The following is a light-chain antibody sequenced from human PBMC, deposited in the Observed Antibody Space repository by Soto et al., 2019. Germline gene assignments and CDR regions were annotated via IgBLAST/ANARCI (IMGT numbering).Light chain of an antibody. CDR2: DVN. V-gene: IGLV2-8*01. Sequence: QSVLTQPPSASGSPGQSVTISCTGTSSDVGAYIFVSWYQQHPGKAPKLMVYDVNRRPPGVPDRFFGSKSGNTASLTVSGLQAEDEADYYCCSYAGSSTVVFGGGTQLTVL. CDR3: CSYAGSSTVV. CDR1: SSDVGAYIF. J-gene: IGLJ2*01.